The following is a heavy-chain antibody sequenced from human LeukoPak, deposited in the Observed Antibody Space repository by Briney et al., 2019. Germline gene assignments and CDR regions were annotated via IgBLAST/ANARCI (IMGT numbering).Heavy chain of an antibody. CDR3: ARDPSNRYYTDV. J-gene: IGHJ6*03. V-gene: IGHV1-2*02. D-gene: IGHD1-14*01. Sequence: ASVKVSCKPSGYTFTTYYLHWVRQAPGQGLEWMGWINPKNVGTNYAQKFRGRFTMTRDTSINTAYMELSGLTSDDTAVYSCARDPSNRYYTDVWGIGTTVTVSS. CDR1: GYTFTTYY. CDR2: INPKNVGT.